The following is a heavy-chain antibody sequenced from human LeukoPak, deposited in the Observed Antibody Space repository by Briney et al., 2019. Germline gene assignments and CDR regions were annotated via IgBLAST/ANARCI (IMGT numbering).Heavy chain of an antibody. CDR1: GFTFSSHG. Sequence: GGTLRLSCAASGFTFSSHGMSWVRQAPGKGLEWVSTISGSGDNTYYADSVKGRFTISRDNSKNTLYLQMNSLRAEDTAVYYCAKDLVGEQLAYFDYWGQGTLVTISS. D-gene: IGHD6-13*01. CDR3: AKDLVGEQLAYFDY. J-gene: IGHJ4*02. CDR2: ISGSGDNT. V-gene: IGHV3-23*01.